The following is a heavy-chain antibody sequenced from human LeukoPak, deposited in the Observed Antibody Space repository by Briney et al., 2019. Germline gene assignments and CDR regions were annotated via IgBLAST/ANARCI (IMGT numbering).Heavy chain of an antibody. CDR2: IWYDGSNK. Sequence: SCKASGGTFSSYGMHWVRQAPGKGLEWVAVIWYDGSNKYYADSVKGRFTISRDNSKNTLYLQMNSLRAEDTAVYYCARVYSGSYYGMDVWGQGTTVTVSS. CDR3: ARVYSGSYYGMDV. J-gene: IGHJ6*02. D-gene: IGHD1-26*01. CDR1: GGTFSSYG. V-gene: IGHV3-33*01.